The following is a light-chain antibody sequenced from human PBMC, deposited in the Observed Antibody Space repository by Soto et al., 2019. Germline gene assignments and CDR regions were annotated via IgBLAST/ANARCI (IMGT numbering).Light chain of an antibody. CDR1: HDIGNY. V-gene: IGKV1-33*01. CDR3: QQYENLPRFI. CDR2: YAS. Sequence: DVKITQSPSSLSASVGDRVTITCLASHDIGNYLNWYQQKPGKAPKLLIYYASNLETGVSSRFSGSGSGTDFTFTISSLQPEDIATYFCQQYENLPRFIFGPGTKVDIK. J-gene: IGKJ3*01.